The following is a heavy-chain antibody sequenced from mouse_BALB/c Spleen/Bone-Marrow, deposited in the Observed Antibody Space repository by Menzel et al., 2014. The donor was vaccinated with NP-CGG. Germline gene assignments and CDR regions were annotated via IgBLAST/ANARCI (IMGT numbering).Heavy chain of an antibody. V-gene: IGHV1-69*02. Sequence: QVQLQQSGAELVKPGAPVKLSCKASGYSFTSHWMNWVKQRPGRGLEWIGRIDPSDSETHYNQKFKDKATLTVDKSSSTAYIQLSSLTSEDSAVYYCARDHFYSGNYEFVDWGQGTLVTVSA. J-gene: IGHJ3*01. CDR2: IDPSDSET. CDR1: GYSFTSHW. D-gene: IGHD2-1*01. CDR3: ARDHFYSGNYEFVD.